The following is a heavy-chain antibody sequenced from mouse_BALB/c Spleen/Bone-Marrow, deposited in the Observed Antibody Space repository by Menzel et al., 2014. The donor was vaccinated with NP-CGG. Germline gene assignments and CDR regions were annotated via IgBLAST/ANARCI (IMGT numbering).Heavy chain of an antibody. J-gene: IGHJ3*01. CDR2: INPSTGYT. CDR1: GYTFTSYW. Sequence: VKLLESGAELAKPGASVKMSCKASGYTFTSYWMHWVKQSPGQGLEWIGYINPSTGYTEYNQKFKDKATLTADKSSSTAYMQLSSLTSEDSAVYYCARRAYGGSYGFAYWGQGTLVTVSA. CDR3: ARRAYGGSYGFAY. D-gene: IGHD1-1*01. V-gene: IGHV1-7*01.